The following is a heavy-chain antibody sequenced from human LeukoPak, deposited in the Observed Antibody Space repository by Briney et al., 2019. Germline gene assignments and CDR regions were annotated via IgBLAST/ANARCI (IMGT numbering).Heavy chain of an antibody. CDR1: GYSFTSYW. D-gene: IGHD1-26*01. V-gene: IGHV5-51*01. J-gene: IGHJ1*01. CDR3: ASSDSGSYRAYFQH. Sequence: GESLQISCKGSGYSFTSYWIGWVRQLPGKGLEWMGIIYPGDSDTRYSPSFQGQVTTSADKSISTAYLQWSSLKASDTAMYYCASSDSGSYRAYFQHWGQGTLVTVSS. CDR2: IYPGDSDT.